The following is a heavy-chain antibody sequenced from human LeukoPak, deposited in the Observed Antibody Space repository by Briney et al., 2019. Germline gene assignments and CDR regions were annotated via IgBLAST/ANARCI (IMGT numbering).Heavy chain of an antibody. CDR3: ATVGADAFDI. CDR2: ISSSSSYI. D-gene: IGHD1-26*01. CDR1: GFPFSSYS. Sequence: GGSLRLSCAASGFPFSSYSMNWVRRAPGEGLEWVSSISSSSSYIYYADSVKGRFTISRDNAKNSLYLQMNSLRAEDTAVYYCATVGADAFDIWGQGTMVTVS. J-gene: IGHJ3*02. V-gene: IGHV3-21*01.